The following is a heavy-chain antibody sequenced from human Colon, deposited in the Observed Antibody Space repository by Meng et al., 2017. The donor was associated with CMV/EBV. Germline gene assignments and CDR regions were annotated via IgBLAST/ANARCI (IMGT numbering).Heavy chain of an antibody. J-gene: IGHJ4*02. CDR1: GFTFSTNS. V-gene: IGHV3-21*01. CDR3: AKQGCNSSNCYYSWGSFDY. CDR2: ITGSSSHI. Sequence: GGSLRLSCVGSGFTFSTNSLNWVRQAPGKGLEWVSYITGSSSHIYYADSVKGRFTASRDNAKNSLYLQMDSLRAEDTAFYYCAKQGCNSSNCYYSWGSFDYWGQGMLVTVSS. D-gene: IGHD2/OR15-2a*01.